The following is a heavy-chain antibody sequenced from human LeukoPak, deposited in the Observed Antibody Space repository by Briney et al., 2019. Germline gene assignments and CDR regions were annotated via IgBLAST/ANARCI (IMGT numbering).Heavy chain of an antibody. Sequence: PSETLSLTCTVSGASVTNYHWSWVRQPAGKGLEWIGRLMTSGYTDYNPSLKSRVTISVDKSMNQFSLRLTSVTPADTVVYYCASVEIPATGAFDYWGQGTLVTVSS. CDR3: ASVEIPATGAFDY. D-gene: IGHD1-14*01. CDR1: GASVTNYH. J-gene: IGHJ4*02. CDR2: LMTSGYT. V-gene: IGHV4-4*07.